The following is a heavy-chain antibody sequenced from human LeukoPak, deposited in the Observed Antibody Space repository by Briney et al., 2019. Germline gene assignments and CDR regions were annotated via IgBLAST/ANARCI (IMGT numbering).Heavy chain of an antibody. V-gene: IGHV4-31*03. CDR1: GGSISSGGYY. CDR3: ARDVRQTGIAAAGTNWFDP. J-gene: IGHJ5*02. D-gene: IGHD6-13*01. CDR2: IYYSGST. Sequence: PSQTLSLTCTVSGGSISSGGYYWSWIRQHPGKGLEWIGYIYYSGSTYYNPSLKSRVTISVDTSKNQFSLKQSSVTAADTAVYYCARDVRQTGIAAAGTNWFDPWGQGTLVTVSS.